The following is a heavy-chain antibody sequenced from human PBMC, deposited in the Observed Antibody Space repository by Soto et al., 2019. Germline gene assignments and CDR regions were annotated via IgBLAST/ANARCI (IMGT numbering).Heavy chain of an antibody. CDR3: ARHGYTGSGSYPGAIDY. Sequence: QVQLVQSGAEVKKPGSSVKVSCKASGGTFSSYAISWVRQAPGQGLEWMGGIIPIFGTANYAQKFQGRVTITADESTSTAYMELSSLRSEDTAVYYGARHGYTGSGSYPGAIDYWGQGTLVTVAA. D-gene: IGHD1-26*01. CDR1: GGTFSSYA. V-gene: IGHV1-69*01. CDR2: IIPIFGTA. J-gene: IGHJ4*02.